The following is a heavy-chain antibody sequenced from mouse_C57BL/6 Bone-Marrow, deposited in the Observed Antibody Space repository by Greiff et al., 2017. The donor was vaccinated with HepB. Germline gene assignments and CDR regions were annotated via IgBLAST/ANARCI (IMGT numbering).Heavy chain of an antibody. J-gene: IGHJ3*01. CDR2: IYPGGGYT. Sequence: QVQLQQSGAELVRPGPSVKMSCKASGYTFTNYWIGWAKQRPGHGLEWIGDIYPGGGYTNYNEKFKGKATLTADKSSSTAYMQFSSLTSEDSAIYYCARNGYDGTWFAYWGQGTLVTVSA. V-gene: IGHV1-63*01. CDR1: GYTFTNYW. D-gene: IGHD2-2*01. CDR3: ARNGYDGTWFAY.